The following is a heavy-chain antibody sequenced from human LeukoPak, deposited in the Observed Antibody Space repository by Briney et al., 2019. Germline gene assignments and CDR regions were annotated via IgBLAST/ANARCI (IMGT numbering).Heavy chain of an antibody. CDR3: ASARSGAVAATVLDY. Sequence: PSETLSLTCSVSGGSISSVGYYWSWIRQHPGRGLEWIGYSYYSGSTDYNPSLKRRVTISVDTSKNQFSLRLSSVTAADTAVYYCASARSGAVAATVLDYWGQGTLVTVSS. CDR1: GGSISSVGYY. J-gene: IGHJ4*02. CDR2: SYYSGST. D-gene: IGHD6-19*01. V-gene: IGHV4-31*03.